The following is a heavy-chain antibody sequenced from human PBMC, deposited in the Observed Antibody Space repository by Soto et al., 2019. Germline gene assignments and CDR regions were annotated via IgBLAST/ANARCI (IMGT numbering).Heavy chain of an antibody. J-gene: IGHJ4*02. Sequence: SETLSLTCTASSGSITSVNSYWSWIRQFPGKGLEWIGYIYYSGSSYYNPSLKGRVTISEDTSKKQFSLQLNSVTAADTAVYYCARGSSGWSSVRLDDWGQGTLVTVSS. D-gene: IGHD6-19*01. CDR1: SGSITSVNSY. CDR3: ARGSSGWSSVRLDD. CDR2: IYYSGSS. V-gene: IGHV4-31*03.